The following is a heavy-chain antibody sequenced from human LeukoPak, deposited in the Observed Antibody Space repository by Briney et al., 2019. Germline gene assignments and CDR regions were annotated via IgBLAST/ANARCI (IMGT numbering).Heavy chain of an antibody. CDR2: IYTSGST. D-gene: IGHD3-22*01. V-gene: IGHV4-4*07. CDR1: GGSISGFY. CDR3: ARDESIFGDSSGPNPNNLFDY. Sequence: KASETLSLTCTVSGGSISGFYWSWIRQPAGKGLEWIGRIYTSGSTNYNPSLKSRVTMSVDTSKNQFSLKLSSVTAADTAVYYCARDESIFGDSSGPNPNNLFDYWGQGTLVTVSS. J-gene: IGHJ4*02.